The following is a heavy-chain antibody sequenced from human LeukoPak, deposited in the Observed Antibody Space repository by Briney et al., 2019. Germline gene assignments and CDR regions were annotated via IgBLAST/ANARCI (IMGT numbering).Heavy chain of an antibody. CDR3: AREGGSHYYDSSGYFIY. D-gene: IGHD3-22*01. V-gene: IGHV1-69*05. CDR2: IIPIFGTA. CDR1: GGTFSSYA. J-gene: IGHJ4*02. Sequence: ASVKVSCKASGGTFSSYAISWVRQAPGQGLEWMGGIIPIFGTANYAQKFQGRVTMTRDTSTSTVYMELSSLRSEDTAVYYCAREGGSHYYDSSGYFIYWGQGTLVTVSS.